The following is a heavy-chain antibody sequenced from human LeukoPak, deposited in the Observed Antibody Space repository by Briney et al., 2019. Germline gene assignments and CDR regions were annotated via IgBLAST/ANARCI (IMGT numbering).Heavy chain of an antibody. V-gene: IGHV4-34*01. CDR1: GFTFTKYA. CDR2: INHSGST. Sequence: GSLRLSCAASGFTFTKYALNWIRQPPGKGLEWIGEINHSGSTNYNPSLKSRVTISVDTSKNQFSLKLSSVTAADTAVYYCARGSEVAAGPHFDYWGQGTLVTVSS. CDR3: ARGSEVAAGPHFDY. J-gene: IGHJ4*02. D-gene: IGHD6-13*01.